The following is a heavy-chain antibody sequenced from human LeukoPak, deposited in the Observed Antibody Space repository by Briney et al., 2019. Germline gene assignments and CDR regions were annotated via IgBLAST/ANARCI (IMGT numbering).Heavy chain of an antibody. V-gene: IGHV3-30-3*01. Sequence: PGGSLRLSCSASGFTFSSYAMHWVRQALGKGLEWVAVISYDGSNKYYADSVKGRFTISRDNSKNTLYLQMNSLRAEDTAVYYCAREGSYGDYPNWGQGTLVTVSS. CDR2: ISYDGSNK. J-gene: IGHJ4*02. CDR3: AREGSYGDYPN. D-gene: IGHD4-17*01. CDR1: GFTFSSYA.